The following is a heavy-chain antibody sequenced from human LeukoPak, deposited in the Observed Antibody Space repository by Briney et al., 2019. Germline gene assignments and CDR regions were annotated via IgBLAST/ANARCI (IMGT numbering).Heavy chain of an antibody. CDR2: IWYDGSNK. CDR1: GFTFSSYG. CDR3: AREGGYYDSSGYYPMDY. D-gene: IGHD3-22*01. V-gene: IGHV3-33*01. Sequence: GGSLRLSCAASGFTFSSYGMHWVRQAPGKGLEWVAVIWYDGSNKYYADSVKGRFTISRDNSKNTLYLQMNSLRAEDTAVYYCAREGGYYDSSGYYPMDYWGQGTLVTVSS. J-gene: IGHJ4*02.